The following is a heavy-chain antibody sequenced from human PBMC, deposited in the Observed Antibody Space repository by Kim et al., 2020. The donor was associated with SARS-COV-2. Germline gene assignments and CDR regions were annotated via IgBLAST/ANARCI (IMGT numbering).Heavy chain of an antibody. CDR3: AREYRDSTGWGY. Sequence: GGSLRLSCEASGFTFRTYWMHWVRQAPGKGLVWVSRISPDGNTAHYADSVKGRFTISRDNAKNTLYLQMDSLRAEDTAVYYCAREYRDSTGWGYGGQGTLVTVSS. V-gene: IGHV3-74*01. D-gene: IGHD6-19*01. J-gene: IGHJ4*02. CDR1: GFTFRTYW. CDR2: ISPDGNTA.